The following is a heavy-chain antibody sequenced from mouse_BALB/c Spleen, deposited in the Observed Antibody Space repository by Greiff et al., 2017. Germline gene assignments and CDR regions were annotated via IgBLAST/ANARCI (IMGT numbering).Heavy chain of an antibody. CDR1: GFSLTGYG. CDR2: IWGDGST. Sequence: QVQLQQSGPGLVAPSQSLSITCTVSGFSLTGYGVNWVRQPPGKGLEWLGMIWGDGSTDYNSAPKSRLSTSKDNSKSQVFLKMNSLQTDDTARYYCARDGNYGDFAYWGQGTLVTVAA. D-gene: IGHD2-1*01. V-gene: IGHV2-6-7*01. CDR3: ARDGNYGDFAY. J-gene: IGHJ3*01.